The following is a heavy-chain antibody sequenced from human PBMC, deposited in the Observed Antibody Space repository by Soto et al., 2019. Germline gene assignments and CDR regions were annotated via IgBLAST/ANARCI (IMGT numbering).Heavy chain of an antibody. CDR3: AKDPGYCSGGSCSWAFDI. Sequence: GGSLRLSCAASGFTFSSYAMSWVRQAPGKGLEWVSAISGSGGSTYYADSVKGRFTISRDNSKNTLYLQMNSLRAEDTAVYYCAKDPGYCSGGSCSWAFDIWGQGTMVTVS. J-gene: IGHJ3*02. CDR2: ISGSGGST. CDR1: GFTFSSYA. D-gene: IGHD2-15*01. V-gene: IGHV3-23*01.